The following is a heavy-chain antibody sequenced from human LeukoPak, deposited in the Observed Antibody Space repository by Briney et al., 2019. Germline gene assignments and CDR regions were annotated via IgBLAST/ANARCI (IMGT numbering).Heavy chain of an antibody. CDR2: INPNSGGT. J-gene: IGHJ5*02. Sequence: ASVKVSCKASGYTFTGYYIHWVRQAPGQGLEWMRWINPNSGGTNFAQNFQGRVTVTRETSISTAYMELSRLRSDDTAVYYCARDSSGYYYGYNWFDPWGQGTLVTVSS. CDR3: ARDSSGYYYGYNWFDP. CDR1: GYTFTGYY. V-gene: IGHV1-2*02. D-gene: IGHD3-22*01.